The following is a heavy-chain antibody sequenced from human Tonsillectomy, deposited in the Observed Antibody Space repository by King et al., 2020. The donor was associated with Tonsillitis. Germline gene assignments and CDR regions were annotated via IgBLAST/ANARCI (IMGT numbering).Heavy chain of an antibody. D-gene: IGHD3-9*01. CDR1: GFTFDDYG. Sequence: VQLVESGGGVVRPGGSLRLSCAVSGFTFDDYGMSWVRQAPGKGLEWVSGINWNGGSTGYADSVKGRFTISRDNAKNSLYLQMNSLRAEDTALYHCARAGYDIWTGHFDYWGQGTLVTVSS. CDR2: INWNGGST. CDR3: ARAGYDIWTGHFDY. V-gene: IGHV3-20*01. J-gene: IGHJ4*02.